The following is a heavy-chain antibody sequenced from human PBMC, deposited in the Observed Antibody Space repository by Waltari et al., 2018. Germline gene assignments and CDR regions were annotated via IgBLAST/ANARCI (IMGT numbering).Heavy chain of an antibody. CDR2: INHSGST. CDR1: GGSFSNYY. V-gene: IGHV4-34*01. Sequence: QVQLQQWGAGLLKPSETLSLTCAVYGGSFSNYYWSWIRQPPGKGLEWIGEINHSGSTNYNPSLKSRVTISVDTSKNQFSLKLSSVTAADTAVYYCASSSGSYPHYWGQGTLVTVSS. CDR3: ASSSGSYPHY. D-gene: IGHD1-26*01. J-gene: IGHJ4*02.